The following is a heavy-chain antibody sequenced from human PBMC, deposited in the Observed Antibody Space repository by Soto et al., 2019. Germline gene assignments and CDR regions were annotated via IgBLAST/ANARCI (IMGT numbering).Heavy chain of an antibody. CDR2: INHSGST. CDR3: ARDKITGLFDY. J-gene: IGHJ4*02. V-gene: IGHV4-34*01. Sequence: SETLSLTCTVYGGSFSGYYWTWIRQPPGTGLEWIGEINHSGSTNYNPSLKSRVSISVDTSKNQFSLKLSSVTAADTAVYYCARDKITGLFDYWGQGTLVTVSS. D-gene: IGHD2-8*02. CDR1: GGSFSGYY.